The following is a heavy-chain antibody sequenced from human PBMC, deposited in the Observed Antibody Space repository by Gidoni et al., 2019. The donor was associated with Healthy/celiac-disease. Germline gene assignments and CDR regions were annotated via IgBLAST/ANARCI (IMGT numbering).Heavy chain of an antibody. CDR2: INHSGST. V-gene: IGHV4-34*01. CDR1: GGSFSGYY. Sequence: QVQLQQWGAGLLKPSETLSLTCAVYGGSFSGYYWSWIRQPPGKGLEWIGEINHSGSTNYNPSLKSRVTISVDTSKNQFSLKLSSVTAADTAVYYCARMNYYDSSGYYYGWFDPWGQGTLVTVSS. D-gene: IGHD3-22*01. J-gene: IGHJ5*02. CDR3: ARMNYYDSSGYYYGWFDP.